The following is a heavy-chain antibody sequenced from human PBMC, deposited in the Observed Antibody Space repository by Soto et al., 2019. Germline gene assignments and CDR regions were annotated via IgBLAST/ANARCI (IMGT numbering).Heavy chain of an antibody. CDR2: IYYSGST. V-gene: IGHV4-31*03. CDR1: GGSISSGGYY. Sequence: QVQLQESGPGLVKPSQTLSLTCTVSGGSISSGGYYWSWIRQHPGKGLEWIGYIYYSGSTYYNPSLKSRVTISVDTSKNQFSLKLSSVTAADTAVYYCARAEYYGSGSQNYRRGWFDPWGHGTLVTVSS. J-gene: IGHJ5*02. CDR3: ARAEYYGSGSQNYRRGWFDP. D-gene: IGHD3-10*01.